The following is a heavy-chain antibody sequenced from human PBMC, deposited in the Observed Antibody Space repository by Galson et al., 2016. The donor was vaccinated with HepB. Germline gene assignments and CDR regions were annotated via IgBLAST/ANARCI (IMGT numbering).Heavy chain of an antibody. Sequence: SLRLSCAASGFTFSDYYMSWIRQAPGKGLEWVSYNSRSGLSNIKSADPVKGRFTISRDNAKNSVYLHMISLTPEDTAVYYCARGASGSPRLARVNFDYWGQGALVTVSS. J-gene: IGHJ4*02. V-gene: IGHV3-11*01. CDR3: ARGASGSPRLARVNFDY. CDR2: NSRSGLSNI. CDR1: GFTFSDYY. D-gene: IGHD6-6*01.